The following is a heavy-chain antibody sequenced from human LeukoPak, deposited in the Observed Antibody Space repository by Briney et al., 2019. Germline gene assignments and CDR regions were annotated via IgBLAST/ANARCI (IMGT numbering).Heavy chain of an antibody. Sequence: GGSLRLSCAASGFTFSTYWMSWVRQAPGKGLEWVANIKEDGSEKYSVDSAKGRFTISRDNAKNSLYLQMNSLRAEDTAVYYCARPSPLTGDPHFDYWGQGTLVTVSS. V-gene: IGHV3-7*01. D-gene: IGHD7-27*01. J-gene: IGHJ4*02. CDR3: ARPSPLTGDPHFDY. CDR2: IKEDGSEK. CDR1: GFTFSTYW.